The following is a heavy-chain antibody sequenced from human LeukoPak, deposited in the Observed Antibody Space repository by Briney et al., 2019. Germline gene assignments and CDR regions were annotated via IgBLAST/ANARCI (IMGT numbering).Heavy chain of an antibody. Sequence: GGSLRLSCAASGFTVSSNYMSWVRQAPGKGLEWVSVIYSGGSTYYADSVKGRFTISRDNAKNSLYLQMNSLRAEDTAVYYCARDIVVVVAAFKSGMDVWGQGTTVTVSS. D-gene: IGHD2-15*01. J-gene: IGHJ6*02. CDR2: IYSGGST. V-gene: IGHV3-53*01. CDR1: GFTVSSNY. CDR3: ARDIVVVVAAFKSGMDV.